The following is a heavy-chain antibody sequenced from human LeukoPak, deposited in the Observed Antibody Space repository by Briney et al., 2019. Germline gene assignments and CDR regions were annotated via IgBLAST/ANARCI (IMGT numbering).Heavy chain of an antibody. V-gene: IGHV5-51*01. CDR2: IYPGDSDT. J-gene: IGHJ6*03. CDR1: GYGFTSYW. Sequence: GASLKISCKGSGYGFTSYWIGWVRQLPGKGLEWMGIIYPGDSDTRYSPSFQGQVTISADMSISTAYLQLSSLKASDTAMYYCARHSGPGYYYYMDVWGKGTTVTVSS. CDR3: ARHSGPGYYYYMDV.